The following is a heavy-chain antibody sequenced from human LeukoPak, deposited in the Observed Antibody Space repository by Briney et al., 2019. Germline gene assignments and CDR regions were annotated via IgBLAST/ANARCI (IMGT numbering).Heavy chain of an antibody. CDR3: AKDLNWGGR. V-gene: IGHV3-23*01. D-gene: IGHD7-27*01. J-gene: IGHJ4*02. CDR2: ISGSGVT. Sequence: PGRSLRLSCAASGFTFSSYAMHWVRQAPGKGLEWVSGISGSGVTDYADSVKGRFTISRDNSKNTLYLQMNSLRAEDTAVYYCAKDLNWGGRWGQGTLVTVSS. CDR1: GFTFSSYA.